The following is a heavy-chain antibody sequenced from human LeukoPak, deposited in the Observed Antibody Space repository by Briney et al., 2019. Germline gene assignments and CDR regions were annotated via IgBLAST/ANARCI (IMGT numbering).Heavy chain of an antibody. V-gene: IGHV3-7*01. Sequence: PGGSLRLSCAASGFTFSSYAMSWVRQAPGKGLEWVANIKQDGSEKYYVDSVKGRFTISRDNAKNSLYLQMNSLRAEDTAVYYCAKDHLQYYYDSSGYYEDNFDYWGQGTLVTVSS. CDR1: GFTFSSYA. D-gene: IGHD3-22*01. CDR2: IKQDGSEK. J-gene: IGHJ4*02. CDR3: AKDHLQYYYDSSGYYEDNFDY.